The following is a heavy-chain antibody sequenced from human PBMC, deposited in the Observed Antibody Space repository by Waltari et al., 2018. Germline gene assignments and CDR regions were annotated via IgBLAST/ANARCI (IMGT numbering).Heavy chain of an antibody. CDR1: GYSFTSYW. CDR2: IYPGDSDT. V-gene: IGHV5-51*01. J-gene: IGHJ3*02. CDR3: ARHQRYYDFWSGYHSIATDAFDI. D-gene: IGHD3-3*01. Sequence: EVQLVQSGAEVKKPRESLKISCKGSGYSFTSYWIGWVRQMPGNGLEWMGIIYPGDSDTRYSPSFQGQVTISADKSISTAYLQWSSLKASDTAMYYCARHQRYYDFWSGYHSIATDAFDIWGQGTMVTVSS.